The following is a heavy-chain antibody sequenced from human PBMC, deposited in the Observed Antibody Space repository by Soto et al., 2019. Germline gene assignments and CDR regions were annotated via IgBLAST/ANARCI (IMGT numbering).Heavy chain of an antibody. CDR3: ARDHCSGGSCYPIKNYYYYMDV. CDR1: GYTFTSYG. CDR2: ISAYNGNT. D-gene: IGHD2-15*01. V-gene: IGHV1-18*01. Sequence: GASVKVSCKASGYTFTSYGISWVRQAPGQGLEWMGWISAYNGNTNYAQKLQGRVTMTTDTSTSTAYMELRSLRSDDTAVYYCARDHCSGGSCYPIKNYYYYMDVWGKGTTVTVSS. J-gene: IGHJ6*03.